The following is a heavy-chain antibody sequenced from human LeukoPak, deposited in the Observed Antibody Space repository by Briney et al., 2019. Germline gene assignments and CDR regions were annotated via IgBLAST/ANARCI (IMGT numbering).Heavy chain of an antibody. CDR1: GFTFSSYS. D-gene: IGHD2/OR15-2a*01. J-gene: IGHJ5*02. CDR3: ARSNTSPGWFDP. Sequence: GGSLRLSCAASGFTFSSYSMNWVRQAPGKGLEWVSYVSGSSSTIYYADSVKGRFTISRDNAKNSLYLQTNSLRAEDTAVYYCARSNTSPGWFDPWGQGTLVTVSS. CDR2: VSGSSSTI. V-gene: IGHV3-48*04.